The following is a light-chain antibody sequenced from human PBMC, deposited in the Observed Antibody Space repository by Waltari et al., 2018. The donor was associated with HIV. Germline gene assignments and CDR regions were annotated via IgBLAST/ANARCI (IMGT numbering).Light chain of an antibody. CDR3: STWDDSLKDVL. CDR1: SSNVGRNA. V-gene: IGLV1-47*01. Sequence: HSALTQPPSASGTPGPRVTIPCSGSSSNVGRNAVNWYQEFPGSAPQLVIYRDNQRPPGVSDRFSGSKSGAAASLAISGLRSEDEADFYCSTWDDSLKDVLFGGGTKLTVL. J-gene: IGLJ2*01. CDR2: RDN.